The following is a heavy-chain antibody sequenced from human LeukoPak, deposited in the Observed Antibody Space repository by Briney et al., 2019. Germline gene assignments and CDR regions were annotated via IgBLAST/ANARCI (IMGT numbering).Heavy chain of an antibody. CDR2: INPDSGGT. Sequence: GASVKVSCKASGYTFTDNYIHWVRQAPGQGLEWMGWINPDSGGTNYAQKFQGRVTMTRDTSISTAYMELSRLTSDDTAVFYCARGHHYFVSGSYYNFWGQGTLVTVSS. D-gene: IGHD3-10*01. V-gene: IGHV1-2*02. J-gene: IGHJ4*02. CDR1: GYTFTDNY. CDR3: ARGHHYFVSGSYYNF.